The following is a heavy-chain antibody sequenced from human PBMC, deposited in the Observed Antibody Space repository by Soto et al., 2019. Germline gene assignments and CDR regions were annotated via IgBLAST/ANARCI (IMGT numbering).Heavy chain of an antibody. Sequence: EVLLLESGGGLVQPGGSLRLSCVGTGFNFSAHAMSWVRQPPGRGLEWVSAIRGAGSSTYYADSVRGRFSISRDNSKNTVFLQMNSVRAEDTAVYYCAKVGGPSIRSLLSRWLDLWGQGAQVTVSS. V-gene: IGHV3-23*01. CDR1: GFNFSAHA. CDR2: IRGAGSST. J-gene: IGHJ4*02. D-gene: IGHD2-8*02. CDR3: AKVGGPSIRSLLSRWLDL.